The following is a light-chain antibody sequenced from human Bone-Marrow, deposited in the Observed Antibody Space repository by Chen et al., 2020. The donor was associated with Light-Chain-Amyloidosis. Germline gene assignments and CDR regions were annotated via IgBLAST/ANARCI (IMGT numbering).Light chain of an antibody. J-gene: IGKJ1*01. Sequence: DIQMTQFPSTLSASVGDRVTITCRASQSISTWLAWYQQKPGKAPKLLIYKAVNLESGVPSRFSGSGSGREFTLTIGSLQPDEFATYYCQQYNSWTFGQGTKVEIK. V-gene: IGKV1-5*03. CDR3: QQYNSWT. CDR2: KAV. CDR1: QSISTW.